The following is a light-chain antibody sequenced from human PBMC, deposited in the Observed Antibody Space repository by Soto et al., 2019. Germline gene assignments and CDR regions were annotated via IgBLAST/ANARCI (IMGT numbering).Light chain of an antibody. CDR2: GAS. J-gene: IGKJ2*01. V-gene: IGKV3-20*01. CDR1: QSVSSSY. CDR3: QQYGSSPPYT. Sequence: EIMLTQSPGTLSLSPGERATLSCRASQSVSSSYLAWYQQKPGQAPRLLIYGASSRATGIPDRFSGSGSGTAFTLTISRLEPEDFAVYYCQQYGSSPPYTFGQGTKLEIK.